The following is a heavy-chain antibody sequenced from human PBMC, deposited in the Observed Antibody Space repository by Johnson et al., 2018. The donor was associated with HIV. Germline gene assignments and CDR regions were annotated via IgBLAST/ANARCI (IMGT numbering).Heavy chain of an antibody. CDR2: ISYDGSNK. J-gene: IGHJ3*02. D-gene: IGHD3-10*01. CDR1: AFTFSRYG. Sequence: QVQLVESGGGVVQPGRSLRLSCAASAFTFSRYGMHWVRQAPGKGLEWVALISYDGSNKYYGDSVKGRFTISRDNSKNTLYLQMNSLRAEDTAVYYCARASGEWDAFDIWGQGTMVTVSS. CDR3: ARASGEWDAFDI. V-gene: IGHV3-30*03.